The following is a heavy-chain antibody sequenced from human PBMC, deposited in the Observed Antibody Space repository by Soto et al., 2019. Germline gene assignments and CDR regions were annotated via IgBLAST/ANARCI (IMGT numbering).Heavy chain of an antibody. Sequence: QVQLVQSGAEVKKPGSSVNVSCKVSGGTFSTYSIGWVRQAPGQGLEWIGRIIPILDVVDYAQKFQDRVTITADKSTNTAYMGLSSLRSVDTAVYFCARGFAVVPAPDSGLNWFDPWGQGTLVTVSS. CDR3: ARGFAVVPAPDSGLNWFDP. V-gene: IGHV1-69*02. CDR1: GGTFSTYS. CDR2: IIPILDVV. D-gene: IGHD2-2*01. J-gene: IGHJ5*02.